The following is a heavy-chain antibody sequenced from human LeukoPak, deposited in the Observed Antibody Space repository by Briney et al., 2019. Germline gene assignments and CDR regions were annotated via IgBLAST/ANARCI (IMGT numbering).Heavy chain of an antibody. J-gene: IGHJ3*02. CDR2: IYYSGST. CDR1: GYSISSGYY. V-gene: IGHV4-38-2*02. CDR3: AVATKAYAFDI. D-gene: IGHD5-12*01. Sequence: SETLSLTCTVSGYSISSGYYWGWIRQPPGKGLEWIGSIYYSGSTYYNPSLKSRVTISVDTSKNQFSLKLSSVTAADTAVYYCAVATKAYAFDIWGQGTVVTVSS.